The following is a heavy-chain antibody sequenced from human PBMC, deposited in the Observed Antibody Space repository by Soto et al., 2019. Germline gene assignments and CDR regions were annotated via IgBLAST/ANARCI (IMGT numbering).Heavy chain of an antibody. D-gene: IGHD5-12*01. Sequence: GASVKVSCKASGYTFTSYAMHWVRQAPGQRLEWMGWINAGNGNTKYSQKFQGRVTITRDTSASTAYMELSSLRSEDTAVYYCARGGYTLHYYYYMDVWGKGTTVTVSS. CDR3: ARGGYTLHYYYYMDV. CDR1: GYTFTSYA. V-gene: IGHV1-3*01. CDR2: INAGNGNT. J-gene: IGHJ6*03.